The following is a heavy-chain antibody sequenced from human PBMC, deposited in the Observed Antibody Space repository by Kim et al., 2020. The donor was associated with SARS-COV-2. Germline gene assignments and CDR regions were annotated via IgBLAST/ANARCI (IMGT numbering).Heavy chain of an antibody. J-gene: IGHJ2*01. V-gene: IGHV3-23*01. CDR3: ARHLQVTTVTFYWYFDL. CDR1: GFTFRNSA. CDR2: IFGGGSGT. Sequence: GGSLRLSCAASGFTFRNSAMSWVRQAPGKGLEWVARIFGGGSGTYYGDPVKGRFSISRDNSQSTLFLQMDNLRAEDTAVYYCARHLQVTTVTFYWYFDLWGRGTPVTVSS. D-gene: IGHD4-17*01.